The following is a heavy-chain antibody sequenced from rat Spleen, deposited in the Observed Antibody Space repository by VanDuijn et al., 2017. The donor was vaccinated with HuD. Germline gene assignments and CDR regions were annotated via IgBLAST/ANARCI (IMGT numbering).Heavy chain of an antibody. CDR2: ISSDGGRN. CDR1: GFTFSNYG. Sequence: EVQLVESGGGLVQPGRSLKLSCAASGFTFSNYGMHWIRQAPTKGLEWVATISSDGGRNFYRDSVKGRFTISRDNAKNTLFLQMNSLRSEDTATYYCTRDYVMDAWGQGASVTVSS. V-gene: IGHV5-19*01. CDR3: TRDYVMDA. J-gene: IGHJ4*01.